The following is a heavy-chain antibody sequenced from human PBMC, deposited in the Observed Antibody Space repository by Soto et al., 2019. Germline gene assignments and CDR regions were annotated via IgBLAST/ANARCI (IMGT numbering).Heavy chain of an antibody. CDR2: ISGSGGST. D-gene: IGHD3-22*01. J-gene: IGHJ5*02. CDR3: AKARYYYDSSGYYYH. CDR1: GFTFSSYA. V-gene: IGHV3-23*01. Sequence: GGSLRLSCAASGFTFSSYAMSWVRQAPGKGLEWVSAISGSGGSTYYADSVKGRLTISRDNSKNTLYLQMNSLRAEDTAVYYCAKARYYYDSSGYYYHWGQGTLVTVSS.